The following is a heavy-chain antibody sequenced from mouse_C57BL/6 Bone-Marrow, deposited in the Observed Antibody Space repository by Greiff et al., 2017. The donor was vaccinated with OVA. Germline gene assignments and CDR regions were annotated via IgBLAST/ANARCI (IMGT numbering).Heavy chain of an antibody. CDR1: GYTFTNYR. J-gene: IGHJ2*02. Sequence: QVQLQQPGAELVRPGTSVKLSCKASGYTFTNYRMHWVKQRPGQGLEWIGVIAPSDSYINYNQKFKGRATLTVDTSSSTAYMHLSSLTSEDSAVYYCAHDDSRLYLHYWGQGTSLTVSS. D-gene: IGHD5-5*01. CDR3: AHDDSRLYLHY. V-gene: IGHV1-59*01. CDR2: IAPSDSYI.